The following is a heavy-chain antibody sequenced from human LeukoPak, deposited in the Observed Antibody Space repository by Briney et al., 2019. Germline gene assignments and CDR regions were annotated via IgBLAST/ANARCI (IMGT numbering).Heavy chain of an antibody. D-gene: IGHD1-26*01. CDR3: ARRAGSYLGYWYFDL. CDR1: AGSISSYY. Sequence: SETLSLTCSVSAGSISSYYWTWIRQPPGKGLEWIGYMYTSGSSNYHPSLKSRVTISIDTSKNQFSLKLSSVTASDTAIYYCARRAGSYLGYWYFDLWGRGTLVTVSS. J-gene: IGHJ2*01. CDR2: MYTSGSS. V-gene: IGHV4-4*09.